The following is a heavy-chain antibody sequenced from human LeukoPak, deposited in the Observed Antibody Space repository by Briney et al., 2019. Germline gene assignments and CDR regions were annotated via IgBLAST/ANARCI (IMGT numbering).Heavy chain of an antibody. D-gene: IGHD3-22*01. CDR2: ISSSSSTI. CDR3: ARDLHYDSSGYYGGGFDY. V-gene: IGHV3-48*01. CDR1: GFTFSSYS. J-gene: IGHJ4*02. Sequence: GGSLRLSCAASGFTFSSYSMNWVRQAPGKGLEWVSYISSSSSTIYYADSVKGRFTISRDNSKNTLYLQMNSLRAEDTAVYYCARDLHYDSSGYYGGGFDYWGQGTLVTVSS.